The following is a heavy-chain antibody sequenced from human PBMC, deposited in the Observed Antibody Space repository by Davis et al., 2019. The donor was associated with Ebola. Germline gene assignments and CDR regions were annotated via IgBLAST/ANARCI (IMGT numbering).Heavy chain of an antibody. J-gene: IGHJ1*01. CDR2: IIPILGIA. CDR3: ATTGFQH. D-gene: IGHD4-17*01. V-gene: IGHV1-69*02. Sequence: AASVKVSCKASGGTFSSYTISWVRQAPGQGLEWMGRIIPILGIANYAQKFQGRVTMTRDTSISTAYMELSRLRSDDTAVYYCATTGFQHWGQGTLVTVSS. CDR1: GGTFSSYT.